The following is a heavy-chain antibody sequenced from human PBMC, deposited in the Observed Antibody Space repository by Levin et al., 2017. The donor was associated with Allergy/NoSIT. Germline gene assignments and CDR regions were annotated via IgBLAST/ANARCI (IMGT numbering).Heavy chain of an antibody. J-gene: IGHJ4*02. D-gene: IGHD6-13*01. V-gene: IGHV3-9*01. CDR1: GFTFDDYA. CDR2: ISWNSGSI. Sequence: GGSLRLSCAASGFTFDDYAMHWVRQAPGKGLEWVSGISWNSGSIGYADSAKGRFTISRDNTKNSLYLQMNSLKAEDTALYYCAKDQNPIAAAAAIDYWGQGTLVTVSS. CDR3: AKDQNPIAAAAAIDY.